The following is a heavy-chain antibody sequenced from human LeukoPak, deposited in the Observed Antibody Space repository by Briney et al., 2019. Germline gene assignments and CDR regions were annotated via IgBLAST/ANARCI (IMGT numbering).Heavy chain of an antibody. D-gene: IGHD3-22*01. Sequence: GSSVKVSCKASGGTFSSYAISWVRQAPGQGLEWMGGVIPIFGTANYAQKFQGRVTITADKSTSTAYMELSSLRSEDTAVYYCARDPTYYYDSSGPGEFDPWGQGTLVTVSS. CDR2: VIPIFGTA. J-gene: IGHJ5*02. V-gene: IGHV1-69*06. CDR3: ARDPTYYYDSSGPGEFDP. CDR1: GGTFSSYA.